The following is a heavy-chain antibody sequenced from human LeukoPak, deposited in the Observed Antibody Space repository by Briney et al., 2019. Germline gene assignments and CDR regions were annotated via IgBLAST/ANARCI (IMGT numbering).Heavy chain of an antibody. V-gene: IGHV1-69*06. D-gene: IGHD3-9*01. CDR1: GGTFSSYA. Sequence: ASVKVSCKASGGTFSSYAISWVRQAPGQGLEWMGGIIPIFGTANYAQKFQGRVTITADKSTSTAYMELSSLRSEDTAVYYCARETYSNILTGTDYWGPGTLVTVSS. CDR3: ARETYSNILTGTDY. CDR2: IIPIFGTA. J-gene: IGHJ4*02.